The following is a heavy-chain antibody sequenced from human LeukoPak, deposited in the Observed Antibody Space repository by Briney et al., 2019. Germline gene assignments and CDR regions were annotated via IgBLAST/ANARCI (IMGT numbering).Heavy chain of an antibody. V-gene: IGHV1-69*04. D-gene: IGHD4-17*01. CDR2: IIPILGIA. J-gene: IGHJ4*02. CDR3: ASTVTTHLVY. CDR1: GGTFSSYA. Sequence: SVKVSCKASGGTFSSYAISWVRPAPGQGLEWMGRIIPILGIANYAQKFQGRVTITADKSTSTAYMELSSLRSEDTAVYYCASTVTTHLVYWGQGTLVTVSS.